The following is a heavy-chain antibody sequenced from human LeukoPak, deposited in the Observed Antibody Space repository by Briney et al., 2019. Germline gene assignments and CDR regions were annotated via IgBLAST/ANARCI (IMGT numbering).Heavy chain of an antibody. CDR3: ARDYYGSGSYKIPYYYYYYMDV. CDR2: ISAYNGNT. Sequence: ASVKVSCKASGYTFTSYGISWVRQAPGQGLEWMGWISAYNGNTNYAQKLQGRVTMTTDTSTSTAYMELRSLRSDDTAVYYCARDYYGSGSYKIPYYYYYYMDVWGKGTTVTISS. V-gene: IGHV1-18*01. D-gene: IGHD3-10*01. CDR1: GYTFTSYG. J-gene: IGHJ6*03.